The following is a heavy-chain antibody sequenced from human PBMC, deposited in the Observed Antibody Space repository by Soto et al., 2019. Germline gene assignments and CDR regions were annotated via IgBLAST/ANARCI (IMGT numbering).Heavy chain of an antibody. V-gene: IGHV4-34*01. J-gene: IGHJ5*02. D-gene: IGHD2-2*02. CDR1: GGSFSDYY. Sequence: QVQLQQWGAGLLKPSETLSLTCAVYGGSFSDYYWTWIRQPPGKGLEWIGEIDHSGSTNYNPSLKSRVTISVDTSKNHFSLKLSSVTAADTAVYYCVRSHTFTCYASVWFDPWGQGTLATVSS. CDR2: IDHSGST. CDR3: VRSHTFTCYASVWFDP.